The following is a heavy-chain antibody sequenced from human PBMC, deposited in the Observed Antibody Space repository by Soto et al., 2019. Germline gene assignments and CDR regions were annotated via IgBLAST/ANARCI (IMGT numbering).Heavy chain of an antibody. CDR3: ARGLDVGYFDL. D-gene: IGHD5-12*01. J-gene: IGHJ2*01. V-gene: IGHV3-33*01. CDR2: IWYDGSNK. CDR1: GFTFSSYG. Sequence: QVQLVESGGGVVQPGRSLRLSCAASGFTFSSYGMHWVRQAPGKGLEWVAVIWYDGSNKYYADSVKGRFTISRDNSKNTLYLQMSSLRAEDTAVYYCARGLDVGYFDLWGRGTLVTVSS.